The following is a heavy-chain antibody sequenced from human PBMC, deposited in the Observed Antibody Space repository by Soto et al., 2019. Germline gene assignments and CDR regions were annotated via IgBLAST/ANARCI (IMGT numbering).Heavy chain of an antibody. J-gene: IGHJ4*02. V-gene: IGHV1-58*01. Sequence: SVKVSCKASGFTFTSSAVQWVRQARGQRLEWIGWVVVGSGNTNYAQKFQERVTITRGMSTSTAYMELSSLRSEDTAVYYCAQGGDYGDYGNWGQGTLVTVSS. CDR3: AQGGDYGDYGN. CDR1: GFTFTSSA. D-gene: IGHD4-17*01. CDR2: VVVGSGNT.